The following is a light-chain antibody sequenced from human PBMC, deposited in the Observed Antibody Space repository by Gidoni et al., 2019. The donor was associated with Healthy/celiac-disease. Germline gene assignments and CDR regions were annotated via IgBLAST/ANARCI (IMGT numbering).Light chain of an antibody. J-gene: IGLJ1*01. CDR1: NIGSKS. CDR3: QVWASSSDHYV. V-gene: IGLV3-21*02. Sequence: SYVLTQPPSVSGAPGQTARITCGGNNIGSKSVHWYQQKPGQAPVLVVYDESARPSGIPGRFSGSNSGNTATLTISRVEAGDEADYYCQVWASSSDHYVFGTGTKVTVL. CDR2: DES.